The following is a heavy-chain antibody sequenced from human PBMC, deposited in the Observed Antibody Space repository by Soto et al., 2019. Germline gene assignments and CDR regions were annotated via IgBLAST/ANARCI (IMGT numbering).Heavy chain of an antibody. CDR3: ARSQPGDYVYIWGSYRYPIDD. CDR2: ISSSSSTI. Sequence: PGWSLRLSCAASGFTFGSYSMNCVRQAPGKGLEWVSYISSSSSTIYYADSVKGRFTISRDNAKNSLYRQMNSLRAEDTAVYYCARSQPGDYVYIWGSYRYPIDDWGQGTLVTVS. CDR1: GFTFGSYS. V-gene: IGHV3-48*01. D-gene: IGHD3-16*02. J-gene: IGHJ4*02.